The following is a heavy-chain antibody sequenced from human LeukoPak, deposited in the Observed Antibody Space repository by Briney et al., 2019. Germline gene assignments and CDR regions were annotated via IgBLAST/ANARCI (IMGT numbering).Heavy chain of an antibody. J-gene: IGHJ4*02. CDR1: GFTFSSYA. CDR2: ISGSGGST. CDR3: AKKVGWSPVVYFDY. Sequence: GGSLRLSCAASGFTFSSYAMSWVRQAPGKGLEWVSAISGSGGSTYYADSVKGRFTISRDNSKNTLYLQMNSLRAEDTAIYYCAKKVGWSPVVYFDYWGQGTLVTVSS. D-gene: IGHD6-19*01. V-gene: IGHV3-23*01.